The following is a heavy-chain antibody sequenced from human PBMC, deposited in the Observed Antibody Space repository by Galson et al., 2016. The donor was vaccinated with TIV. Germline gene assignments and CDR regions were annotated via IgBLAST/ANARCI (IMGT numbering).Heavy chain of an antibody. CDR3: ARHYSSASSNSYFKL. V-gene: IGHV5-51*01. Sequence: QSGAEVKKTGESLKISCRGSGYPFSGYYIGWVRQVPGKGLEWMGIVYPGNSHTVYSPSFEGQVTFSADKSTSTAYLQWRSLKASDTAMYYCARHYSSASSNSYFKLCGRCTLVTVSS. D-gene: IGHD3-22*01. CDR2: VYPGNSHT. CDR1: GYPFSGYY. J-gene: IGHJ2*01.